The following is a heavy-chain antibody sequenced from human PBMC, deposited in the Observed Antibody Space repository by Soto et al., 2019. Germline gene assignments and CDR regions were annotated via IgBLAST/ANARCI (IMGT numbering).Heavy chain of an antibody. Sequence: GESLKISCKGSGYSFTSYWIGWVRQMPGKGLEWMGIIYPGDSDTRYSPSFQGQVTISADKSMNTAYLQWNSLKTSDTAIYYCASNDHIGTSIDLWGGGTLATVPP. CDR1: GYSFTSYW. D-gene: IGHD3-3*01. V-gene: IGHV5-51*01. J-gene: IGHJ4*01. CDR3: ASNDHIGTSIDL. CDR2: IYPGDSDT.